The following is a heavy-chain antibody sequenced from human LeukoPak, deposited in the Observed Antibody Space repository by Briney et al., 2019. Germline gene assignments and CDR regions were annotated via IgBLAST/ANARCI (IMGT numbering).Heavy chain of an antibody. V-gene: IGHV3-73*01. CDR2: IGSKASSYAT. J-gene: IGHJ4*02. CDR3: TRDYGGNSAMFDY. Sequence: GGSLRLSCVASGFTFSGSAVHWVRQASGKGLEWVGRIGSKASSYATVYAASVKGRFTISRDDSKNTAYLQMNSLKTEDTAVYYCTRDYGGNSAMFDYWGQGTLVTVSS. CDR1: GFTFSGSA. D-gene: IGHD4-23*01.